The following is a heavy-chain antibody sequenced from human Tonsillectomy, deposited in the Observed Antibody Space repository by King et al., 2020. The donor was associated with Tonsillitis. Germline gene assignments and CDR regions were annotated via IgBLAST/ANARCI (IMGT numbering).Heavy chain of an antibody. CDR3: ALDRLRWLRGYGMDV. D-gene: IGHD4-23*01. J-gene: IGHJ6*02. V-gene: IGHV3-23*04. Sequence: VQLVESGGGLVQPGGSLRLSCAASGFTFSSYAMSWVRQAPGKGLEWVSAISGSGGSTYYADSVKCRFTISRDNSKNTLYLQMNSLRAEDTAVYYCALDRLRWLRGYGMDVWGQGATVTVSS. CDR2: ISGSGGST. CDR1: GFTFSSYA.